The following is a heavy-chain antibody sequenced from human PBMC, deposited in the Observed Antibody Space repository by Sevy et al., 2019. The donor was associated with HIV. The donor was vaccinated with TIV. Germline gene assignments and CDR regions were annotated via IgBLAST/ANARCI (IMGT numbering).Heavy chain of an antibody. CDR3: ARGGGRIAARGYYYGMDV. CDR1: GFTFSSYW. D-gene: IGHD6-6*01. Sequence: GGSLRLSCAASGFTFSSYWMSWVRQAPGKGLEWVANIKQDGSEKYYVDSVKGRFTISRDNAKNSLYLQMNSLRAEDTAVYYCARGGGRIAARGYYYGMDVWGQGTTVTVS. V-gene: IGHV3-7*03. CDR2: IKQDGSEK. J-gene: IGHJ6*02.